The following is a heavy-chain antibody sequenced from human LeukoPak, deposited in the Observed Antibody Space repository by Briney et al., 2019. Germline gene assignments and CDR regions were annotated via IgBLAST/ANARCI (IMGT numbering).Heavy chain of an antibody. CDR2: INHSGST. Sequence: PSETLSLTCTVSGGSISSSSYYWGWIRQPPGKGLEWIGEINHSGSTNYNPSLKSRVTISVDTSKNQFSLKLSSVTAADTAVYYCARRGSRVVVAATIDYWGQGTLVTVSS. D-gene: IGHD2-15*01. CDR3: ARRGSRVVVAATIDY. V-gene: IGHV4-39*07. J-gene: IGHJ4*02. CDR1: GGSISSSSYY.